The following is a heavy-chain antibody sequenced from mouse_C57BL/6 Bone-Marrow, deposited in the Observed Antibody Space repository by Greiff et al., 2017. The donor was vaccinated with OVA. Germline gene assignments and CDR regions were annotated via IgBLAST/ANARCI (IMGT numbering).Heavy chain of an antibody. J-gene: IGHJ4*01. CDR1: GYSITSGYY. V-gene: IGHV3-6*01. Sequence: EVQGVESGPGLVKPSQSLSLTCSVTGYSITSGYYWNWIRQFPGNKLEWMGYISYDGSNNYNPSLKNRISIARDTSKNPFCLKLISVTTEDTATSDCARDGTFYAMDYWGQGTSVTVSS. CDR3: ARDGTFYAMDY. CDR2: ISYDGSN. D-gene: IGHD1-1*02.